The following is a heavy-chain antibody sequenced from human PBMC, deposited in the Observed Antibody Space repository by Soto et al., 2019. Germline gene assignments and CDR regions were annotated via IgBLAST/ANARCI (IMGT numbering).Heavy chain of an antibody. J-gene: IGHJ4*02. D-gene: IGHD6-6*01. CDR3: AREEYSSSSEVNY. Sequence: SETLSLTCAVYGGSFSGYYWSWIRQPPGKGLEWIGEINHSGSTNYNPSLKSRVTISVDTSKNQFSLKLSSVTAADTAVYYCAREEYSSSSEVNYWGQGTLVTVSS. CDR1: GGSFSGYY. CDR2: INHSGST. V-gene: IGHV4-34*01.